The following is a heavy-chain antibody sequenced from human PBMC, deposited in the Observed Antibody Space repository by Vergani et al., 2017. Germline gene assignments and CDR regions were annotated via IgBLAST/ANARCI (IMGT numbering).Heavy chain of an antibody. CDR1: GGSISSGGYY. CDR3: ARGGLMIVGNFDY. D-gene: IGHD3-22*01. Sequence: QVQLQESGPGLVKPSQTLSLTCTVSGGSISSGGYYWSWIRQHPGKGLEWIGYIYYSGRTYYNPSLKSRVTISVDTSKNKFSLKLSSVTAADTAVYYCARGGLMIVGNFDYWGRGTLVTVSS. V-gene: IGHV4-31*03. J-gene: IGHJ4*02. CDR2: IYYSGRT.